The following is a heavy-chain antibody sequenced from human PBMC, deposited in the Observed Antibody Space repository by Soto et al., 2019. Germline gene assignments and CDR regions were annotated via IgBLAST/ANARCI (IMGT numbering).Heavy chain of an antibody. CDR3: ARGGVKGTTSRGQVYN. Sequence: QVQVVESGGGLVKPGGSLRLSCAASGFTFSDYYMSWIRQAPGKGLEWVSFISSSSDSTKYADSVKGRFTISRDNAKNFPFPQLNSLRAEDTAVYYCARGGVKGTTSRGQVYNWGQGTLVTVSS. V-gene: IGHV3-11*06. D-gene: IGHD1-7*01. J-gene: IGHJ4*02. CDR2: ISSSSDST. CDR1: GFTFSDYY.